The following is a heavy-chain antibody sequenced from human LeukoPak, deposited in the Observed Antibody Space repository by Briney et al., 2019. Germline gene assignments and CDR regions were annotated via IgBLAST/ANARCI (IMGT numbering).Heavy chain of an antibody. J-gene: IGHJ4*02. CDR1: GYSISSGYY. CDR2: IYHSGTT. CDR3: AWKYYYDSSGYFYVDQ. V-gene: IGHV4-38-2*01. Sequence: PSETLSLTCAVSGYSISSGYYWGWIRQSPEKGLEWIGSIYHSGTTYYNPSLKSRVTISIDTPKNQFSLNLNSVTAADTAVYYCAWKYYYDSSGYFYVDQWGQGILVTVSS. D-gene: IGHD3-22*01.